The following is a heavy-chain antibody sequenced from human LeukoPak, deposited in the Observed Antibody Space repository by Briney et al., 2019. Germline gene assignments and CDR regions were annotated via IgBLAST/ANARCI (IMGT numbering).Heavy chain of an antibody. CDR2: MNPNSGNT. D-gene: IGHD3-22*01. V-gene: IGHV1-8*01. CDR3: ARGFRRHYYDSSGSSGY. Sequence: ASVKVSCKASGYTFTSYDINWVRQATGHGLEWMGWMNPNSGNTGYAQKFQGSVTMTRNTSISTAYMELSSLRSEDTAVYYCARGFRRHYYDSSGSSGYWGQGTLVTVSS. CDR1: GYTFTSYD. J-gene: IGHJ4*02.